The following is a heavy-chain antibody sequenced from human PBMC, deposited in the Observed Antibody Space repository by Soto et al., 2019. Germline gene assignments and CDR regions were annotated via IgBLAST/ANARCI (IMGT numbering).Heavy chain of an antibody. CDR3: IKDVSPGGADV. CDR2: IYWNGGGT. CDR1: GFTFSTYA. D-gene: IGHD3-10*01. Sequence: GGSLRLSCAASGFTFSTYAMSWVRKPPGKGLEWVSGIYWNGGGTGYADSVKGRFTISIDKAQNFLYLQMNSLRPEDTALYYCIKDVSPGGADVWGQGTTVTVSS. V-gene: IGHV3-9*01. J-gene: IGHJ6*02.